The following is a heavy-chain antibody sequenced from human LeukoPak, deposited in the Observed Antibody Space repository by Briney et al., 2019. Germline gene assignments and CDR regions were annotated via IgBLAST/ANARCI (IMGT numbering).Heavy chain of an antibody. V-gene: IGHV3-48*03. CDR3: ARDGGWGLYFDY. CDR1: GFTFSSYE. CDR2: ISTSDSTI. D-gene: IGHD6-19*01. J-gene: IGHJ4*02. Sequence: GGSLRLSCAASGFTFSSYEMNWVRQAPGKGLEWVSYISTSDSTIYYADSVKGRFTISRDNAKNSLYLQMNSLRAEDTAVYYCARDGGWGLYFDYWGQGTRVTVSS.